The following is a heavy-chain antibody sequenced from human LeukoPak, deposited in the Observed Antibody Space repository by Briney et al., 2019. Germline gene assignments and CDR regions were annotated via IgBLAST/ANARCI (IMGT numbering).Heavy chain of an antibody. J-gene: IGHJ4*02. CDR1: GGSFSGYY. CDR2: INHSGST. Sequence: LETLSLTCAVYGGSFSGYYWSWIRQPPGKGLEWIGEINHSGSTNYNPSLKSRVTISVDTSKNQFSLKLSSVTAADTAVYYCARGGKQQLSAYFDYWGQGTLVTVSS. V-gene: IGHV4-34*01. D-gene: IGHD6-13*01. CDR3: ARGGKQQLSAYFDY.